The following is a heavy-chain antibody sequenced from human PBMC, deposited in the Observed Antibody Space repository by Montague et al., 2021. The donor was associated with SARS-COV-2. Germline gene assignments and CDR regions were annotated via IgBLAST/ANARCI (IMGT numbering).Heavy chain of an antibody. Sequence: LSLSCSASGFTFSSYAMHWVRQAPGKGLEWVAVISYDGSNKYYADSVKGRFTISRDNSKNTLYLQMNSLRAEDTAVYYCARLVTMRYHYYYGLDVWGLGTTVTVSS. J-gene: IGHJ6*02. CDR1: GFTFSSYA. CDR3: ARLVTMRYHYYYGLDV. V-gene: IGHV3-30-3*01. D-gene: IGHD2-2*01. CDR2: ISYDGSNK.